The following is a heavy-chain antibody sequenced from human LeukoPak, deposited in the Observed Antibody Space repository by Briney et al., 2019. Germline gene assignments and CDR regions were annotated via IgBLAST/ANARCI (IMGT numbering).Heavy chain of an antibody. V-gene: IGHV1-69*13. CDR1: GGTFSSYA. J-gene: IGHJ4*02. Sequence: SVKVSCEASGGTFSSYAISWVRRAPGQGLERMGGIIPIFGTANYAQKFQGRVTITADESTSTAYMELSSLRSEDPAVYYCAREENYGSARYYYWRQGTLVTVSS. CDR2: IIPIFGTA. D-gene: IGHD3-10*01. CDR3: AREENYGSARYYY.